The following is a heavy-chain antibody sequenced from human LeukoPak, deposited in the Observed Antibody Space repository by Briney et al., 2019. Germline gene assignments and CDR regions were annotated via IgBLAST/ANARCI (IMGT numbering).Heavy chain of an antibody. V-gene: IGHV3-30*18. CDR3: AKAHPPGGIDY. D-gene: IGHD3-16*01. CDR2: ISYDGSNK. CDR1: GFTFSSYG. J-gene: IGHJ4*02. Sequence: GGSLRLSCAASGFTFSSYGMHWVRQAPGKGLEWVAVISYDGSNKYYADSVKGRFTISRDNSKNTLNLQMNSPRAEDTAVYYCAKAHPPGGIDYWGQGTLVTVSS.